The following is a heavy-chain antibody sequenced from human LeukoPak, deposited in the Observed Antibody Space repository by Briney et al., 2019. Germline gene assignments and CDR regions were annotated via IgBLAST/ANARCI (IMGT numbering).Heavy chain of an antibody. J-gene: IGHJ4*02. V-gene: IGHV3-33*06. CDR2: IWYDGNNK. D-gene: IGHD6-19*01. Sequence: GGSLRLSCAASGFTFSSYGMHWVRQAPGKGLEWVAVIWYDGNNKYYADSVMGRFTISRDNSKNTLFLQMNSLRAEDTAVYFCAKVPISYSSGLFDYWGQGTLVTVSS. CDR1: GFTFSSYG. CDR3: AKVPISYSSGLFDY.